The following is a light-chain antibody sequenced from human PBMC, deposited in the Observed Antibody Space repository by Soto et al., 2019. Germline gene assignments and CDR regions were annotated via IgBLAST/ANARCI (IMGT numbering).Light chain of an antibody. CDR2: EVT. Sequence: QPALTQPPSASGSPGQSVTISCTGTSSDVGAYKYVSWYQQYPGKAPKLMIYEVTKRPSGVPDRFSGSKSGTTASLTVSGHPAEDEAYYCWSSYVSNDIRVFGGGTKLTVL. V-gene: IGLV2-8*01. CDR3: SSYVSNDIRV. J-gene: IGLJ3*02. CDR1: SSDVGAYKY.